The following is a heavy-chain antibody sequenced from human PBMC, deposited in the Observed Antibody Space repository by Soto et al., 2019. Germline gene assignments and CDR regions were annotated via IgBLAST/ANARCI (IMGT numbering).Heavy chain of an antibody. CDR1: GGAIGTHC. J-gene: IGHJ6*02. CDR3: ARNLLVYKTYYYYGMDV. V-gene: IGHV4-59*05. CDR2: IYYSGST. D-gene: IGHD2-8*02. Sequence: SEVRYSTGTVKGGAIGTHCWSWIRQPPGKGLEWIGSIYYSGSTYYNPSLKSRVTISVDTSKNQFSLKLSSVTAADTAVYYCARNLLVYKTYYYYGMDVWGQGTTVPVSS.